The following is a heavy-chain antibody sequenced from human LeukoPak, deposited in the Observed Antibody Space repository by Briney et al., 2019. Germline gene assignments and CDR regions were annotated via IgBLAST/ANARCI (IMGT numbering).Heavy chain of an antibody. J-gene: IGHJ4*02. CDR1: GFTFSSYA. D-gene: IGHD3-3*01. Sequence: GGSLRLSCAASGFTFSSYAMSWVRQAPGKGLEWVSAISGSGGSTYYADSVKGRFTISRDNSKNTLYLQMNSLRAEDTAVYYCARGITIFGVVTNFGYWGQGTLVTVSS. CDR3: ARGITIFGVVTNFGY. CDR2: ISGSGGST. V-gene: IGHV3-23*01.